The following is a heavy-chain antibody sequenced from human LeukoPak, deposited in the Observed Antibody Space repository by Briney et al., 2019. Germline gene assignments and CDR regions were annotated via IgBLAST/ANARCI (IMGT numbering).Heavy chain of an antibody. J-gene: IGHJ4*02. D-gene: IGHD6-13*01. CDR1: GGSISSGGYY. CDR2: IYYSGST. CDR3: ARHAGADYSSWNYFDY. Sequence: PSQTLSLTCTVSGGSISSGGYYWSWIRQHPGKGLEWIGYIYYSGSTYYNPSLKSRVTISVDTSKNQFSLKLSSVTAADTAVYYCARHAGADYSSWNYFDYWGQGTLVTVSS. V-gene: IGHV4-31*03.